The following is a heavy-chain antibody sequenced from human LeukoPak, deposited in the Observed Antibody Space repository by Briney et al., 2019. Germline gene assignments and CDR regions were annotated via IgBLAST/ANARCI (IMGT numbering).Heavy chain of an antibody. D-gene: IGHD3-10*01. J-gene: IGHJ4*02. CDR3: AKDPQQGYYGSGSYYQDY. V-gene: IGHV3-23*01. CDR1: GFTVSSSY. Sequence: GGSLRLSCAASGFTVSSSYMSWVRQAPGKGLEWVSANSGSGGSTYYADSVKGRFTISRDNSKNTLYLQMNSLRAEDTAVYYCAKDPQQGYYGSGSYYQDYWGQGTLVTVSS. CDR2: NSGSGGST.